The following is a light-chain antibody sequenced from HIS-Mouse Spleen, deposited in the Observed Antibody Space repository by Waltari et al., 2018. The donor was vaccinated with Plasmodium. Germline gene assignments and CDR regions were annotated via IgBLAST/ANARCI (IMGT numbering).Light chain of an antibody. Sequence: DIQMPPSPSSLSASVGARVTITCRASQSISSYLNWYQQKPGKAPKLLIYAASSLQSGVPSRFSGSGSGTDFTLTISRLQPEDCATYYGQQSYSTWTFGQGTKVEIK. CDR1: QSISSY. CDR3: QQSYSTWT. CDR2: AAS. J-gene: IGKJ1*01. V-gene: IGKV1-39*01.